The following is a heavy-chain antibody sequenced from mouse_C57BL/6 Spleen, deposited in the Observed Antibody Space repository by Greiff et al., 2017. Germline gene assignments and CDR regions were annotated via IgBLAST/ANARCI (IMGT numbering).Heavy chain of an antibody. CDR3: ARSFGYDEYYAMDY. V-gene: IGHV1-39*01. Sequence: EVKVVESGPELVKPGASVKISCKASGYSFTDYNMNWVKQSNGKSLEWIGVINPNYGTTSYNQKFKGKATLTVDQSSSTAYMQLNSLTSEDSAVYYCARSFGYDEYYAMDYWGQGTSVTVSS. CDR1: GYSFTDYN. CDR2: INPNYGTT. J-gene: IGHJ4*01. D-gene: IGHD2-2*01.